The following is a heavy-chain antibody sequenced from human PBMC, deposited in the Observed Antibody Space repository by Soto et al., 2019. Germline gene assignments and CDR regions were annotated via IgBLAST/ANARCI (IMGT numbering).Heavy chain of an antibody. J-gene: IGHJ3*02. D-gene: IGHD2-8*01. Sequence: GGSLRLSCAASGFTFSNAWMSWVRQAPGKGLEWVGRIKSKTDGGTTDYAAPVKGRFTISRDDSKNTLYLQMNSLKTEDTAVYYCARWSRVVGAFDIWGQGTMVTVSS. CDR3: ARWSRVVGAFDI. CDR1: GFTFSNAW. V-gene: IGHV3-15*01. CDR2: IKSKTDGGTT.